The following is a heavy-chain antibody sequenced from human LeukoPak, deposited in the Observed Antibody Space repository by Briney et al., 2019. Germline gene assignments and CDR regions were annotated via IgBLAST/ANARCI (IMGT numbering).Heavy chain of an antibody. D-gene: IGHD1-26*01. V-gene: IGHV3-48*01. CDR3: AKGRWELLDY. Sequence: GGSLRLSCAASGFTFSHYDFNWVRQAPGKGLEWVARITTTSRVMTYADSVKGRFTISRDNSKNTLFLQMDSLRAEDTAVYYCAKGRWELLDYWGQGTLVTVSS. J-gene: IGHJ4*02. CDR2: ITTTSRVM. CDR1: GFTFSHYD.